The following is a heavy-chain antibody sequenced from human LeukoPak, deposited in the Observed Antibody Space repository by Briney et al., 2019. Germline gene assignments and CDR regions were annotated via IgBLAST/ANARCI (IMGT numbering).Heavy chain of an antibody. J-gene: IGHJ4*02. CDR3: ARVVHDYGDSDFDY. CDR1: GFTFSSYW. Sequence: GGSLRLSCAASGFTFSSYWMHWVRQAPGKGLVWVSRINSDGSSTSYADSVKGRFTISRDNAKNTLYLQMNSLGAEDTAVYYCARVVHDYGDSDFDYWGQGTLVTVSS. V-gene: IGHV3-74*01. CDR2: INSDGSST. D-gene: IGHD4-17*01.